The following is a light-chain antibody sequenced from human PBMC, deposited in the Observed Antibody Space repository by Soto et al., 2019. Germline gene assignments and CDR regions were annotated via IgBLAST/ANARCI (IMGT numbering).Light chain of an antibody. CDR2: NTD. V-gene: IGLV1-47*02. J-gene: IGLJ3*02. Sequence: QSVLTQPPSASGIPGQTVIISCSGSTSNIGTNYVNWYQQFPGTAPKLLIYNTDRRPSGVPDRLSGSKSGTSAYLAIGGLRSEDEADYYCSAWDDTVDVHVLFGGGTKVTVL. CDR1: TSNIGTNY. CDR3: SAWDDTVDVHVL.